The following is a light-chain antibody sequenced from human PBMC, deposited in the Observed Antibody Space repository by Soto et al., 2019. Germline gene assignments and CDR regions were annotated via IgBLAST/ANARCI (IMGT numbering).Light chain of an antibody. CDR1: QAISSY. V-gene: IGKV1-9*01. CDR3: QQFNDYPLT. J-gene: IGKJ4*01. Sequence: DIQLTQSPSFLSASVGDRVTITCRASQAISSYLAWHQQKPGKPPKLLIYGASTLQSDVPSRFSGSGSGTEFTLTVSSLQAEDSATYYCQQFNDYPLTFGGGTKVDI. CDR2: GAS.